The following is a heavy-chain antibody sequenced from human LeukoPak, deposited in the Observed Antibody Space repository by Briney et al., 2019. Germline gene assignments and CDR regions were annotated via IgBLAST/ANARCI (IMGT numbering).Heavy chain of an antibody. CDR1: GFTFSSYS. J-gene: IGHJ4*02. V-gene: IGHV3-48*04. Sequence: PGGSLRLSCAASGFTFSSYSMNWVRQAPGKGLEWVSYISSSGSTIYYADSVKGRFTISRDNAKNSLYLQMNSLRAEDTAVYYCASDYGIFDYWGQGTLVTVSS. CDR2: ISSSGSTI. D-gene: IGHD3-10*01. CDR3: ASDYGIFDY.